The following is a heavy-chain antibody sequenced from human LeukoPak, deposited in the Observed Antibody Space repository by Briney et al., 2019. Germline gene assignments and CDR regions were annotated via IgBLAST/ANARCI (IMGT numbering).Heavy chain of an antibody. CDR2: IYYSGST. Sequence: SETLSLTCTVSGGSISSGGYYWSWIRQHPGKGLEWIGYIYYSGSTYYNPSLKSRVTISVDTSKNQFSLKLSSVTAADTAVYYWAREIGSTSPYCSGGSCYYNWFDPWGQGTLVTVSS. D-gene: IGHD2-15*01. CDR1: GGSISSGGYY. CDR3: AREIGSTSPYCSGGSCYYNWFDP. J-gene: IGHJ5*02. V-gene: IGHV4-31*03.